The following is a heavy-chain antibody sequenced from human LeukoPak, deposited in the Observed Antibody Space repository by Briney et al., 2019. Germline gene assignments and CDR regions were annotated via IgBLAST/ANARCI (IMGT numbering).Heavy chain of an antibody. Sequence: GGSLRLSCAASGFTVSSNYMSWVRQAPGKGLEWVSLIYSGGSTYYADSVKGRFTISRDNSKNTLYLQMNSLRAEDTAVYYCAGRTVTPYYHDSSGFHLQYWGQGTLVTVSS. V-gene: IGHV3-53*01. CDR3: AGRTVTPYYHDSSGFHLQY. CDR1: GFTVSSNY. D-gene: IGHD3-22*01. J-gene: IGHJ1*01. CDR2: IYSGGST.